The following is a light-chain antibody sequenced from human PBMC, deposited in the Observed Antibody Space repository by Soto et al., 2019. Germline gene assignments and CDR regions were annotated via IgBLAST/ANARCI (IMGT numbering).Light chain of an antibody. J-gene: IGLJ1*01. CDR2: DVS. CDR1: SSDIGGYNY. CDR3: SSYTSSILYV. Sequence: QSVLTQPASVSGSPGQSITISCTGTSSDIGGYNYVSWYQQHPGKAPKLMIYDVSNRPSGVSNRFSGSKSGNTASLTFSWLQAEDEADYYCSSYTSSILYVFGTGTKV. V-gene: IGLV2-14*01.